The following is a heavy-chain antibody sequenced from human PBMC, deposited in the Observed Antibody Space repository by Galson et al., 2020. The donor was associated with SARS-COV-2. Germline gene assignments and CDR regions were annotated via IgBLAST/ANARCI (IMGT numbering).Heavy chain of an antibody. J-gene: IGHJ2*01. V-gene: IGHV4-61*02. Sequence: SETLSLTCTVSGGSISDPSDDWTWIRQPAGKGPEWIGRIYTTGSSNYNPSLKSRVTISVDTSKNQFSLELSSVTAADTAVYYCARNFDLWSRGTLVTVSS. CDR1: GGSISDPSDD. CDR2: IYTTGSS. CDR3: ARNFDL.